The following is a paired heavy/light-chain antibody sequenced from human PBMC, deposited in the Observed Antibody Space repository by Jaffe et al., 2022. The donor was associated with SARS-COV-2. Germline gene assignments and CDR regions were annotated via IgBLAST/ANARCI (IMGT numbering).Heavy chain of an antibody. CDR1: GFSVSSARMG. V-gene: IGHV2-26*01. CDR3: ARTISYGWGYGMDV. D-gene: IGHD5-18*01. J-gene: IGHJ6*02. CDR2: IFSNDEK. Sequence: QVTLKESGPVLVKPTETLTLTCTVSGFSVSSARMGVSWIRQPPGKALEWLAHIFSNDEKSYSTSLKSRLTISKDTSNSQVVLTMTNMDPVDTATYYCARTISYGWGYGMDVWGQGTTVTVSS.
Light chain of an antibody. CDR1: QSISSH. CDR2: AAS. CDR3: QQGYSTPLT. Sequence: DIQMTQSPSSLSASVGDRVTITCRASQSISSHLNWYQQKPGKPPKLLIYAASSLQSGVPSRFSGSGSGTDFTLTISSLQPEDFATYYCQQGYSTPLTFGGGTKVEIK. J-gene: IGKJ4*01. V-gene: IGKV1-39*01.